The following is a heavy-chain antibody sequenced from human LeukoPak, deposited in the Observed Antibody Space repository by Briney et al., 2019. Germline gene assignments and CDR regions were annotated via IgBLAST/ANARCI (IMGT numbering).Heavy chain of an antibody. J-gene: IGHJ4*02. V-gene: IGHV3-15*07. CDR1: GSTFSNAW. Sequence: GGSLRLSCAASGSTFSNAWMNWVRQAPGKGLEWVGRIKSKTDGGTTDYAAPVKGRFTISRDDSENTVSLQMNSLKTEDTAVYYCTTLGHYYDSSAYYSVDSWGQGTLVTVSS. CDR3: TTLGHYYDSSAYYSVDS. CDR2: IKSKTDGGTT. D-gene: IGHD3-22*01.